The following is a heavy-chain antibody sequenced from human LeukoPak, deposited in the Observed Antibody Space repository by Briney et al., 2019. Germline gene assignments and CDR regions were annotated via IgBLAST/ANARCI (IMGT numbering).Heavy chain of an antibody. CDR2: IWYDGSNK. CDR1: GFTFSSYG. V-gene: IGHV3-33*01. CDR3: ARDIGNSGSPLDC. J-gene: IGHJ4*02. D-gene: IGHD3-10*01. Sequence: GGSLRLSCAASGFTFSSYGMHWVRQAPGKGLEWVAIIWYDGSNKYYVDSVKGRFTTSRDNSKSTLFLQMNSLRAEDTAVYYCARDIGNSGSPLDCWGQGTLVTVSS.